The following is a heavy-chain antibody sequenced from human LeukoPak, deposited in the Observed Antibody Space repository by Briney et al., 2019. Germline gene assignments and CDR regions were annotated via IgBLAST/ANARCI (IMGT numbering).Heavy chain of an antibody. D-gene: IGHD3-10*01. CDR3: ARWLWFGELLPHYFDY. Sequence: SETLSLTCTVSGGSISSSSYYWGWIHQPPGKGLEWIGSIYYSGSTYYNPSLKSRVTIPVDTSKNQFSLKLSSVTAADTAVYYCARWLWFGELLPHYFDYWGQGTLVTVSS. V-gene: IGHV4-39*07. CDR1: GGSISSSSYY. J-gene: IGHJ4*02. CDR2: IYYSGST.